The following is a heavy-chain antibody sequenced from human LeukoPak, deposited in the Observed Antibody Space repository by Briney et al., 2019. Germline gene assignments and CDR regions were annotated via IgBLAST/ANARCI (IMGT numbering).Heavy chain of an antibody. CDR1: GFTFSSYD. Sequence: GGSLRLSCAASGFTFSSYDMHWVRQATGKGLEWVSTIGAAGEMFYPGSVKGRFTISRDDAKNSMYLQMNSLRAGDTAVYYCVRRLRGWSAGFDYWGQGILVTVSS. CDR2: IGAAGEM. V-gene: IGHV3-13*04. D-gene: IGHD6-19*01. CDR3: VRRLRGWSAGFDY. J-gene: IGHJ4*02.